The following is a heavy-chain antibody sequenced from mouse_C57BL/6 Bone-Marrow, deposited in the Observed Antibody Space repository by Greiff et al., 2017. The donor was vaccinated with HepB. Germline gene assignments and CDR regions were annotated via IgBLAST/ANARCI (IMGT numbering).Heavy chain of an antibody. CDR1: GYTFTSYD. D-gene: IGHD5-1-1*01. Sequence: VHLVESGPELVKPGASVKLSCKASGYTFTSYDINWVKQRPGQGLEWIGWIYPRDGSTKYNEKFKGKATLTVDTSSSTAYMELHSLTSEDSAVYFCQYRDYWGQGTTLTVSS. J-gene: IGHJ2*01. V-gene: IGHV1-85*01. CDR3: QYRDY. CDR2: IYPRDGST.